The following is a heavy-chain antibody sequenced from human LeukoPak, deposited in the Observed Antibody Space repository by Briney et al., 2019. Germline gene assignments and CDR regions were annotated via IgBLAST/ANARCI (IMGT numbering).Heavy chain of an antibody. J-gene: IGHJ5*02. Sequence: GASVKVSCKASGYTFTSYDINWVRQATGQGLEWMGWINPNSGGTNYAQKFQRRVTMTRDTSISTAYMELSRLRSDDTAVYYCARGGGSSWDYNWFDPWGQGTLVTVSS. CDR3: ARGGGSSWDYNWFDP. D-gene: IGHD6-13*01. CDR1: GYTFTSYD. V-gene: IGHV1-2*02. CDR2: INPNSGGT.